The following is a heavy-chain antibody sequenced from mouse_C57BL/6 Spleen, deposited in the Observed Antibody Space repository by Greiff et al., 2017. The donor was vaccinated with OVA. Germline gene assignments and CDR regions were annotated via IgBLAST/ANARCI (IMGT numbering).Heavy chain of an antibody. Sequence: VQLQQPGAELVKPGASVKLSCKASGYTFTSYWMQWVKQRPGQGLEWIGEIDPSDSYTNYNQKFKGKATLTVDTSSSTAYMQLSSLTSEASAVYYCARSHYGKGDYFDCWGQGTTLTVSS. CDR1: GYTFTSYW. CDR2: IDPSDSYT. D-gene: IGHD1-1*02. V-gene: IGHV1-50*01. CDR3: ARSHYGKGDYFDC. J-gene: IGHJ2*01.